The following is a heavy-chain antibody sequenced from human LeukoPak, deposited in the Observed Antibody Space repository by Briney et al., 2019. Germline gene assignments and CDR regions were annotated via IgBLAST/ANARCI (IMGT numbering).Heavy chain of an antibody. D-gene: IGHD2-21*01. V-gene: IGHV7-4-1*02. CDR3: AREGGILWWSTTPRNWFDP. CDR1: GYTFTSCA. J-gene: IGHJ5*02. Sequence: ASVKVSCKASGYTFTSCAMNWVRQAPGQGLEWMGWINTNTGNPTYAQGFTGRFVFSLDTSVSTAYLQISSLKAEDTAVYYCAREGGILWWSTTPRNWFDPWGQGTLVTVSS. CDR2: INTNTGNP.